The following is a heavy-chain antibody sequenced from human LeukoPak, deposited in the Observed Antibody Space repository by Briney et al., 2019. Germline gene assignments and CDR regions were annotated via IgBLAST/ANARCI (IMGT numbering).Heavy chain of an antibody. V-gene: IGHV1-46*01. Sequence: ASVKVSCKASGYTFTGYYMHWVRRAPGQGLEWMGIINPSGGSTNYAQKFQGRVTMTRDMSTSTVYMELSSLRSEDTAVYYCARDARSAEYYYYYMDVWGKGTTVTVSS. D-gene: IGHD3-10*01. CDR2: INPSGGST. CDR3: ARDARSAEYYYYYMDV. J-gene: IGHJ6*03. CDR1: GYTFTGYY.